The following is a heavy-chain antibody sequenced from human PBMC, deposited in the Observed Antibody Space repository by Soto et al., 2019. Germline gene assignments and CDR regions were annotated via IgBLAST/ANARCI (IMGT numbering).Heavy chain of an antibody. CDR3: ARGTIVARQQLDY. CDR2: ISIRGGDE. J-gene: IGHJ4*02. V-gene: IGHV3-30*03. Sequence: QVQLVESGGGVVQPGKSLRLSCAASGFTFSSYAMHWARQAPGKGLEWVTVISIRGGDEYYAESVRGRFTISRDDSKNTLYLQMDSLRVEDTAVYYCARGTIVARQQLDYWGQGPLVTVSS. D-gene: IGHD6-6*01. CDR1: GFTFSSYA.